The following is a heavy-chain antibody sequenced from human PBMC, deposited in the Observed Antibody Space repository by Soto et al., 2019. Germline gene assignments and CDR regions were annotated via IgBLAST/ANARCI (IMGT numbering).Heavy chain of an antibody. V-gene: IGHV3-30*03. J-gene: IGHJ4*02. D-gene: IGHD3-10*01. CDR2: ISYDGSNK. Sequence: PGGSLRLSCAASGFTFSSYGMHWVRQAPGKGLEWVAVISYDGSNKYYADSVKGRFTISRDNSKNTLYLQMNSLRAEDTAVYYCRGVINLRDYWGQGTLVTVSS. CDR1: GFTFSSYG. CDR3: RGVINLRDY.